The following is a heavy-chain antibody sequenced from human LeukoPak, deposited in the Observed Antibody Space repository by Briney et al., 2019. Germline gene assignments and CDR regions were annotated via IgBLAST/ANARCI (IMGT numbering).Heavy chain of an antibody. CDR1: GDSVSSNSAA. CDR3: ARDNSSSWPEVVYWFDP. CDR2: TYYRSKWSN. J-gene: IGHJ5*02. V-gene: IGHV6-1*01. Sequence: SQTLSLTCAISGDSVSSNSAAWNWIRQSPSRGLEWLGRTYYRSKWSNDYAVSVKSRITINPDTSKNQISLQLNSVTPEDTAIYYCARDNSSSWPEVVYWFDPWGQGTLVTVSS. D-gene: IGHD6-13*01.